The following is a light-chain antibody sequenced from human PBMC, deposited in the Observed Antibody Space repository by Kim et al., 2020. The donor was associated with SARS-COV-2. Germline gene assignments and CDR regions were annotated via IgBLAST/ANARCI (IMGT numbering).Light chain of an antibody. CDR1: KLGDKY. Sequence: SYELTQPPSVSVSPGQTASITCSGDKLGDKYTCWYQQKPGQSPVLLIYQDDKRPSGIPERFSGSSSGNTATLTISGTQAMVEADYYCQAWDNSNVVFGGGTQLTVL. CDR3: QAWDNSNVV. CDR2: QDD. J-gene: IGLJ2*01. V-gene: IGLV3-1*01.